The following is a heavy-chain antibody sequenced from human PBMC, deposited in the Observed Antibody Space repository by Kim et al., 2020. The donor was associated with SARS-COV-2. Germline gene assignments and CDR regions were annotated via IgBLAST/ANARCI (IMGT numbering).Heavy chain of an antibody. D-gene: IGHD3-10*01. Sequence: GGSLRLSCAASGFTFSSYSMNWVRQAPGKGLEWVSSISSSSSYIYYADSVKGRFTISRDNAKNSLYLQMNSLRAEDTAVYYCARAQGVTMVRGALRYGMDVWGQGTTVTVSS. CDR3: ARAQGVTMVRGALRYGMDV. J-gene: IGHJ6*02. CDR1: GFTFSSYS. CDR2: ISSSSSYI. V-gene: IGHV3-21*01.